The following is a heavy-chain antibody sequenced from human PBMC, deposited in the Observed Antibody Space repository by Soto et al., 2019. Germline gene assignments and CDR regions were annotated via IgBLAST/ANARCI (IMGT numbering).Heavy chain of an antibody. Sequence: QVQLQESGPGLVKSSETLSLTCTVSGGSISSYYWSWLRQSAGKGLEWIGRIYTSGSTNYNPSLKSRLTMSVETSKNQFSLKLNSVTAADTAVYYCASNTYDILTDFDHLTAFGIWGQGTLVTVSS. V-gene: IGHV4-4*07. J-gene: IGHJ3*02. D-gene: IGHD3-9*01. CDR3: ASNTYDILTDFDHLTAFGI. CDR2: IYTSGST. CDR1: GGSISSYY.